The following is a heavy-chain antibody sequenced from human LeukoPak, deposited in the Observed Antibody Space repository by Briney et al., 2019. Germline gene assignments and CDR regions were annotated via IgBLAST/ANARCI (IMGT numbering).Heavy chain of an antibody. Sequence: SETLSLTCTVSGGSISSYYWSWIRQPPGKGLEWIGYIYYSGSTNYNPSLKSRVTISVDTSKNQFSLKLSSVTAADTAVYYCARVLLVVGSLDAFDIWGQGTMVTVSS. J-gene: IGHJ3*02. CDR2: IYYSGST. V-gene: IGHV4-59*01. CDR1: GGSISSYY. D-gene: IGHD3-22*01. CDR3: ARVLLVVGSLDAFDI.